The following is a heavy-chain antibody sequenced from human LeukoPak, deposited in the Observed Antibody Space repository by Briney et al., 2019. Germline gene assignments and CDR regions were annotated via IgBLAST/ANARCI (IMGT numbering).Heavy chain of an antibody. D-gene: IGHD2-2*01. CDR3: ARDRHQLLPGEDY. J-gene: IGHJ4*02. Sequence: ASVKVSCKASGYTFTGYYMHWVRQAPGQGLEWMGWINPNSGGTNYAQKFQGRVTMTRDTSISTAYMELSRLRSDDTAAYYCARDRHQLLPGEDYWGQGTLVTVSS. CDR2: INPNSGGT. V-gene: IGHV1-2*02. CDR1: GYTFTGYY.